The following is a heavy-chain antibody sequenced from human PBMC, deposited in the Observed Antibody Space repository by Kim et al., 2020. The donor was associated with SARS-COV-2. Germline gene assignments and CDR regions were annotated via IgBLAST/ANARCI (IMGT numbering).Heavy chain of an antibody. CDR3: ARGQYYYDSSGYPY. J-gene: IGHJ4*02. V-gene: IGHV3-11*06. D-gene: IGHD3-22*01. Sequence: ADSVKGRFTISRDNANNSLYLQMNSLRAEDTAVYYCARGQYYYDSSGYPYWGQGTLVTVSS.